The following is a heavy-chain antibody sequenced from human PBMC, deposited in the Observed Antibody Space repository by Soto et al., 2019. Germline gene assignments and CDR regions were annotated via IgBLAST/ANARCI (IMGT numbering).Heavy chain of an antibody. CDR3: ARGCSGGSCYLVSAEYFQH. Sequence: QVQLVQSGAEVKKPGSSVKVSCKASGGTFSSYTISWVRQAPGQGLEWMGRIIPILGIANYAQKFQGRVTITADKSTSTAYMELSSLRSEDTAVYYCARGCSGGSCYLVSAEYFQHWGQGTLVTVCS. CDR1: GGTFSSYT. V-gene: IGHV1-69*02. CDR2: IIPILGIA. J-gene: IGHJ1*01. D-gene: IGHD2-15*01.